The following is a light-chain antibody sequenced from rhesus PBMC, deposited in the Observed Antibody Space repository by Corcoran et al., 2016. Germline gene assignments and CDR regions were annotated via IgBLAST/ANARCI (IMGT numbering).Light chain of an antibody. CDR3: SSYAGSDTYI. J-gene: IGLJ1*01. CDR1: SSDIGAFNY. CDR2: EVS. Sequence: QAALTQPRSLSGSPGQSVTISSHGTSSDIGAFNYVSWYQQHPGTAPKLMIYEVSKRPSGVSDRFSGSKSGNTASLTISGLQAEDEADYYCSSYAGSDTYIFGAGTRLTVL. V-gene: IGLV2-32*02.